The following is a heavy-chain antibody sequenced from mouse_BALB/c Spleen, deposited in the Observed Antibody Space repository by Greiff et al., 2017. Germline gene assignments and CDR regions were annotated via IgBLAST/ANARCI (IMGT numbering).Heavy chain of an antibody. CDR3: ARDQGRPWFAY. CDR2: ISSGGSYT. Sequence: EVQGVESGGGLVKPGGSLKLSCAASGFTFSSYAMSWVRQSPEKRLEWVAEISSGGSYTYYPDTVTGRFTISRDNAKNTLYLEMSSLRSEDTAMYYCARDQGRPWFAYWGQGTLVTVSA. CDR1: GFTFSSYA. J-gene: IGHJ3*01. V-gene: IGHV5-9-4*01.